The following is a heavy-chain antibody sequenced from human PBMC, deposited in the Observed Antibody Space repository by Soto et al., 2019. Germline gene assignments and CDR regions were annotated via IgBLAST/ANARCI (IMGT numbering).Heavy chain of an antibody. J-gene: IGHJ5*02. CDR1: GYTLTELS. Sequence: GASVKVSCKFSGYTLTELSMYWAQQAPGKGLEWMGGFDPEDGETIYAQKFQGRVTMTEDTSTDTAYMELSSLRSEDTAVYYCATWNPGDCSGGSCYNWFDPWGQGTLVTVSS. CDR2: FDPEDGET. V-gene: IGHV1-24*01. CDR3: ATWNPGDCSGGSCYNWFDP. D-gene: IGHD2-15*01.